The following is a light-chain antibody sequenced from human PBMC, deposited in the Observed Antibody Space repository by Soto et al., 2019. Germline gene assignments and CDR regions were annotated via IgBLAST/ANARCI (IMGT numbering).Light chain of an antibody. Sequence: QSVLTQPPSASGTPGQRVTISSSGSRSNIGSNGVNWYQQVPGTAPRLLIYGSTQRHSGVPDRFSGSKSGTSASLAISGLRSEDEADYYCATWDDSLNGPVFGGGTKLTVL. CDR1: RSNIGSNG. V-gene: IGLV1-44*01. CDR2: GST. CDR3: ATWDDSLNGPV. J-gene: IGLJ2*01.